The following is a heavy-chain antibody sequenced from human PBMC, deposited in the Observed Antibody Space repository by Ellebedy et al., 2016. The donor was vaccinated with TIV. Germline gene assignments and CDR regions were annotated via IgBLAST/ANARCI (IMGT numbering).Heavy chain of an antibody. V-gene: IGHV3-23*01. CDR3: ARDVLVGATRWFDP. Sequence: GESLKISCAASGFTFSSYAMSWVRQAPGKGLEWVSGISGGGVNTYYADSLKGRFTISRDNAKNSLYLQMNSLRAEDTAVYYCARDVLVGATRWFDPWGQGTLVTVSS. CDR1: GFTFSSYA. D-gene: IGHD1-26*01. CDR2: ISGGGVNT. J-gene: IGHJ5*02.